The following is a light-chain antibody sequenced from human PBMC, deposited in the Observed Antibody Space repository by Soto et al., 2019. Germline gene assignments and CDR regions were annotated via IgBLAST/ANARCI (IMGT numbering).Light chain of an antibody. CDR2: SNT. Sequence: QSVLSQPPSVSGTPGQRVTISCSGRPSNIGTNAVNWYQQLPGSAPRLLIFSNTQRSSGVPDRFSGSKSGTSASLAISGPQSSDEAVYYCSSWDDTLGAVLFGGGTKLTVL. J-gene: IGLJ2*01. CDR3: SSWDDTLGAVL. CDR1: PSNIGTNA. V-gene: IGLV1-44*01.